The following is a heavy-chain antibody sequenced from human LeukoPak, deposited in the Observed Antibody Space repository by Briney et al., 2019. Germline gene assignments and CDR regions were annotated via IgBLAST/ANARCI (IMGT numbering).Heavy chain of an antibody. CDR2: ISGSGRST. J-gene: IGHJ5*02. V-gene: IGHV3-23*01. Sequence: GGSLRLSCAASGFIFSSNAMSWVRQAPGKGLEWVSAISGSGRSTYYADSVKGRLTISKDNSKNTLYLQMNSLRAEDTALYFCVPSGGAPWGQGTLVTVSS. CDR3: VPSGGAP. CDR1: GFIFSSNA. D-gene: IGHD3-10*01.